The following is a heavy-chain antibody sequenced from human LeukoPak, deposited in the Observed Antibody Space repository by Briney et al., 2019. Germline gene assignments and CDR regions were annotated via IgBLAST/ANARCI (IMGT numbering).Heavy chain of an antibody. D-gene: IGHD5-24*01. V-gene: IGHV4-59*01. Sequence: SETLSLTCTVSGGSISSYYWSWIRQPPGKGLEWIGYIYYSGSTNYNPSLKSRVTISVDTSKNQFSLKLSSVTAADTAVYYCARDLGDGYNYLGYWGQGTLVTVSS. CDR3: ARDLGDGYNYLGY. CDR1: GGSISSYY. CDR2: IYYSGST. J-gene: IGHJ4*02.